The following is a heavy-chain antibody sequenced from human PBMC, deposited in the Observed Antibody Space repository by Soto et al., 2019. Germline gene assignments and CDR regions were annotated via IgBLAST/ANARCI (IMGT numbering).Heavy chain of an antibody. V-gene: IGHV1-69*13. CDR1: GGTFSNYG. D-gene: IGHD6-13*01. J-gene: IGHJ6*02. CDR2: IIPILGTP. CDR3: ARDRLSIAAAGTHYYNYGMHV. Sequence: SVKVSCKASGGTFSNYGINWVRLAPGQGLEWMGGIIPILGTPNFAQKFQGRVAITAVESTSTTYMELSSLSFEDTAVYYCARDRLSIAAAGTHYYNYGMHVWGQGTTVTVSS.